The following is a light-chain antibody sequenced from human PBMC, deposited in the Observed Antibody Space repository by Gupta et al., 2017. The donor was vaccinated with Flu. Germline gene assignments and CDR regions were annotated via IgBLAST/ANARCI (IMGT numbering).Light chain of an antibody. J-gene: IGKJ3*01. Sequence: EVVLTQSPATLSLSPGETATFSCRASESISIYLAWYQQKPGQPPRLLNYDASDRATGIPSRFSGSGSGADFPLTITSLEPEDFAVYYCQQRSNWLFGPGTKVEIK. CDR1: ESISIY. CDR2: DAS. V-gene: IGKV3-11*01. CDR3: QQRSNWL.